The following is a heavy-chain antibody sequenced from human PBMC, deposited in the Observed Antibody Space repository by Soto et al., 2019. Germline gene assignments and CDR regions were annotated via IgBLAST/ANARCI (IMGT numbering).Heavy chain of an antibody. D-gene: IGHD3-9*01. J-gene: IGHJ6*03. V-gene: IGHV3-23*01. CDR1: GFTFSSYA. CDR3: AKDGHDILTGPRPYCSMDV. Sequence: PGGSLRLSCAASGFTFSSYAMSWVRQAPGKGLEWVSAISGSGGSTYYADSVKGRFTISRDNSKNTLYLQMNSLRAEDTAVYYCAKDGHDILTGPRPYCSMDVCGKGTMVTVSS. CDR2: ISGSGGST.